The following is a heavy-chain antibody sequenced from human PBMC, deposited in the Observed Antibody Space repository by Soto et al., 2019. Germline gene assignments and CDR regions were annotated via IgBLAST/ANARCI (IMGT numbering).Heavy chain of an antibody. D-gene: IGHD3-10*01. CDR2: LYSGGTT. CDR3: ARGLYDSGSFYFDF. Sequence: GGSLRLSCAASGFNFIRKYMIWVRQAPGKGLEWVSILYSGGTTYYADSVKGRFTISRDTSENTLYLQMNSLRAEDTAVYYCARGLYDSGSFYFDFWGQGTLVTVSS. CDR1: GFNFIRKY. V-gene: IGHV3-53*01. J-gene: IGHJ4*02.